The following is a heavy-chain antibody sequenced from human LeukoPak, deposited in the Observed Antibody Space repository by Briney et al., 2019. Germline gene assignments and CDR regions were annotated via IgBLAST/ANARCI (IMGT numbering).Heavy chain of an antibody. CDR3: AKDAYTRDWPSIAE. CDR1: GSTFSSYG. V-gene: IGHV3-30*18. J-gene: IGHJ4*02. Sequence: GGSLRLSCAASGSTFSSYGMPWVRQAPGKGLEWVAVISYDGSNKYYADSVKGRFTISRDNSKNTLYLQMNSLRAEDTAVYYCAKDAYTRDWPSIAEWGQGTLVTVSS. CDR2: ISYDGSNK. D-gene: IGHD3/OR15-3a*01.